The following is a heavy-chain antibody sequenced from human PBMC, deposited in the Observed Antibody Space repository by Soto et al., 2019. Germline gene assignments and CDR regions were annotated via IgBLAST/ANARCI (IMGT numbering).Heavy chain of an antibody. J-gene: IGHJ5*02. CDR1: GGSFSGYY. Sequence: SETLSLTCAVYGGSFSGYYWSWIRQPPGKGLEWIGYIYYSGSTYYNPSLKSRVTISLDTSKNQFSLKLTSVTAADTAVYYCARWYYDILIGVNWFDPWGQGTLVTVSS. D-gene: IGHD3-9*01. V-gene: IGHV4-34*01. CDR2: IYYSGST. CDR3: ARWYYDILIGVNWFDP.